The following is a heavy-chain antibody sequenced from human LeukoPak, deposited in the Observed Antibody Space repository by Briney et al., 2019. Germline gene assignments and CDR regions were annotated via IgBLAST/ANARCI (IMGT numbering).Heavy chain of an antibody. D-gene: IGHD5-24*01. CDR1: GGSFSGYY. V-gene: IGHV4-34*01. CDR3: ARGRRDGYNWGHYFDY. J-gene: IGHJ4*02. CDR2: INHSGST. Sequence: SETLSLTCAVYGGSFSGYYWSWIRQPPGKGLEWIGEINHSGSTNYNPSLKSRVTISVDTSKNQFSLKLSFVTAADTAVYYCARGRRDGYNWGHYFDYWGQGTLVTVSS.